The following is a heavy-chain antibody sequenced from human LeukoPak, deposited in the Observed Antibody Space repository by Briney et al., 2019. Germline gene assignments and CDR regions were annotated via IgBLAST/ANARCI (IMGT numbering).Heavy chain of an antibody. J-gene: IGHJ3*01. CDR1: GYSISRGYS. CDR2: MYHSESI. V-gene: IGHV4-38-2*01. CDR3: ARFDHVWQTHGMDAFDL. D-gene: IGHD3-16*01. Sequence: SETLSLTCAVSGYSISRGYSWGWTRQPPGMGLEWIGNMYHSESIQYNPSLKSRVTISADPSKNQFSLKLSSVTAADTAVYYCARFDHVWQTHGMDAFDLWGQGTMVTVSS.